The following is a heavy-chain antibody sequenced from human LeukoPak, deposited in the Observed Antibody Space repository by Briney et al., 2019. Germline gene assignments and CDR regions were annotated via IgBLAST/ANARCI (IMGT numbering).Heavy chain of an antibody. J-gene: IGHJ4*02. CDR2: IYYSGST. Sequence: GSLRLSCAASGFTFSSYGMSWIRQPPGKGLEWIGYIYYSGSTNYNPSLKSRVTISVDTSKNQFPLKLSSVTAADTAVYYCARVPVTKGYYGSGSYYTPPYYFDYWGQGTLVTVSS. CDR3: ARVPVTKGYYGSGSYYTPPYYFDY. V-gene: IGHV4-59*01. D-gene: IGHD3-10*01. CDR1: GFTFSSYG.